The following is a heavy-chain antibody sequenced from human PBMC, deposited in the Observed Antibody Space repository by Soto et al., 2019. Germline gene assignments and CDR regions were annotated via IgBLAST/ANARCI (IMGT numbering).Heavy chain of an antibody. D-gene: IGHD1-26*01. V-gene: IGHV4-39*01. J-gene: IGHJ4*02. CDR2: IFYNGRT. CDR3: ARLYSGSYQQDF. CDR1: GGSISTPSYY. Sequence: SETLSLTCTVSGGSISTPSYYWGWIRRPPGRGPEWIGSIFYNGRTYPNPSLKSRITISVDTSENQFSLKLTSVTAADTAVYYCARLYSGSYQQDFWGQGTLVTVSS.